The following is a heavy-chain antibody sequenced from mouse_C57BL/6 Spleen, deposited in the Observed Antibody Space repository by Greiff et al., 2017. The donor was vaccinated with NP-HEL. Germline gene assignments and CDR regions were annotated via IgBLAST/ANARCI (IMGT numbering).Heavy chain of an antibody. CDR2: IDPSDSYT. V-gene: IGHV1-69*01. CDR3: ARRWDVGYFDV. Sequence: VQLQQPGAELVMPGASVKLSCKASGYTFTSYWMHWVKQRPGQGLEWIGEIDPSDSYTNYNQKFKGKSTLTVDKSSSTAYMQLSSLTSEDSAVYYCARRWDVGYFDVWGTGTTVTVSS. D-gene: IGHD4-1*01. CDR1: GYTFTSYW. J-gene: IGHJ1*03.